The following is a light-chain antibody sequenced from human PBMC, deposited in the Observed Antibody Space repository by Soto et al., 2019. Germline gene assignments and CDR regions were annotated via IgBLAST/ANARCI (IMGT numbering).Light chain of an antibody. J-gene: IGLJ1*01. CDR2: RSD. CDR1: DSNIGRNV. Sequence: SALTQPPSASGTPGQRVTSSFSGSDSNIGRNVVYWYQQLPGTAPKLLVYRSDQRPSGVPDRFSGSKSDTSASLAIGGLRPEDEADNYCETWDDSLRGNYVFATGTKVTVL. V-gene: IGLV1-47*01. CDR3: ETWDDSLRGNYV.